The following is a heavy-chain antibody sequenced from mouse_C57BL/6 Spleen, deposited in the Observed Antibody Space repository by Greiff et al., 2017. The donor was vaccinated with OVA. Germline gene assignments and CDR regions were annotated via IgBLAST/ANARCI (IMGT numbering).Heavy chain of an antibody. D-gene: IGHD1-1*01. J-gene: IGHJ3*01. CDR2: IYPGSGST. CDR3: ARSLYGSPWFAY. V-gene: IGHV1-55*01. Sequence: QVQLKQPGAELVKPGASVKMSCKASGYTFTSYWITWVKQRPGQGLEWIGDIYPGSGSTNYNEKFKSKATLTVDTSSSTAYMQLSSLTSEDSAVYYCARSLYGSPWFAYWGQGTLVTVSA. CDR1: GYTFTSYW.